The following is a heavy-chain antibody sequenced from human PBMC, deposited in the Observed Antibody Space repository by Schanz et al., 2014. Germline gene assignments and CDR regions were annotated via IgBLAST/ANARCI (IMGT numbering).Heavy chain of an antibody. Sequence: VQLVESGGGLVKPGGSLRLSCAASGFTFSDSWMHWVRQAPGKGLEWVSAISGRGGRTYYADSVKGRFTISRDNSKNTLYLQMNSLRAEDTAVYYCAKDCPSDYGDHCFDFWGQGTLVTVSS. CDR1: GFTFSDSW. D-gene: IGHD4-17*01. V-gene: IGHV3-23*04. CDR3: AKDCPSDYGDHCFDF. CDR2: ISGRGGRT. J-gene: IGHJ4*02.